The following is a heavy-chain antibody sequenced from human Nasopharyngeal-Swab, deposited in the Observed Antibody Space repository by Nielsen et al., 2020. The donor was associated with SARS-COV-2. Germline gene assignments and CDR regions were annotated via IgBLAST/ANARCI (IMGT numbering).Heavy chain of an antibody. Sequence: ASVQVSCKVSGYTLTELSMHWVRQAPAKGLEWMGGFDPEDGETIYAQKFQGRVTMTEDTSTDTAYMELSSLRSEDTAVYYCATDSPYGSGSYHYYYYYGMDVWGQGTTVTVSS. CDR3: ATDSPYGSGSYHYYYYYGMDV. CDR2: FDPEDGET. D-gene: IGHD3-10*01. V-gene: IGHV1-24*01. J-gene: IGHJ6*02. CDR1: GYTLTELS.